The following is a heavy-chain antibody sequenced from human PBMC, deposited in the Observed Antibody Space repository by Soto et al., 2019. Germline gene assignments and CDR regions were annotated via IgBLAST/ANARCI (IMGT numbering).Heavy chain of an antibody. CDR2: ISAYNGNT. J-gene: IGHJ3*02. CDR3: ARDPLNYGDYVGDAFDI. V-gene: IGHV1-18*04. Sequence: ASVKVSCKASGYTFTSYGISWVRQAPGQGLEWMGWISAYNGNTNYAQKLQGRVTMTTDTSTSTAYMELRSLRSDDTAVYYCARDPLNYGDYVGDAFDIWGQGTMVTVSS. D-gene: IGHD4-17*01. CDR1: GYTFTSYG.